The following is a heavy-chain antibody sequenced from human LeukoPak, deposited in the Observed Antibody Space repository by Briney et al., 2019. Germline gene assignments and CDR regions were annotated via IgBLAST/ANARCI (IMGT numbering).Heavy chain of an antibody. CDR2: ISSSSSYI. CDR3: ARDPKGPDDYVPDY. D-gene: IGHD4-17*01. Sequence: SCAASGFTFSSYSMNWVRQAPGKGLEWVSSISSSSSYIYYADSVKGRFTISRDNAKNSLYLQMNSLRAEDTAVYYCARDPKGPDDYVPDYWGQGTLVTVSS. J-gene: IGHJ4*02. V-gene: IGHV3-21*01. CDR1: GFTFSSYS.